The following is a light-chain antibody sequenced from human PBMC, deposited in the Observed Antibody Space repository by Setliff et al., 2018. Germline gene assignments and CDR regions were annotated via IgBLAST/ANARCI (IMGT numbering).Light chain of an antibody. V-gene: IGLV2-23*02. CDR1: SSGVGAYNL. Sequence: QSALTQPASVSGSPGQSITISCAGTSSGVGAYNLVSWYQQHPGKGPKVLIHEVTKRPSGVSTRFSGSKSGDTASLTISGLQAEDEADYHCASYIGSSTYVFGSGTKVTVL. CDR2: EVT. J-gene: IGLJ1*01. CDR3: ASYIGSSTYV.